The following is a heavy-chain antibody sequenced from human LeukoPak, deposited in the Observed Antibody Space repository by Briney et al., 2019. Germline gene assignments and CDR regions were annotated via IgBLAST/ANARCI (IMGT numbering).Heavy chain of an antibody. CDR3: AKPYSGYDWGAIDY. J-gene: IGHJ4*02. Sequence: GGSLRLSCAASGFTFSSYAMSWVRQAPGKGLEWVSAISGSGGSTYYADSVKGRFTISRDNSKNTLYLQMNSLRAEDTAVYYCAKPYSGYDWGAIDYWGQGTLVTVSS. CDR1: GFTFSSYA. V-gene: IGHV3-23*01. CDR2: ISGSGGST. D-gene: IGHD5-12*01.